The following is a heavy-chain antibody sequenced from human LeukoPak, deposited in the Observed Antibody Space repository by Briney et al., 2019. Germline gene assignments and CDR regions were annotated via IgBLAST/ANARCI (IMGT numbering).Heavy chain of an antibody. J-gene: IGHJ4*02. D-gene: IGHD1-7*01. CDR1: GFTFSSYS. V-gene: IGHV3-21*01. CDR2: ISSSSSYI. CDR3: ARDRGYNWNYGYFDY. Sequence: GGSLRLSCAASGFTFSSYSMNWVRQAPGKGLEWVSSISSSSSYIYYADSVKGRFTISRDNAKNSLYLQVNSLRAEDTAVYYCARDRGYNWNYGYFDYWGQGTLVTVSS.